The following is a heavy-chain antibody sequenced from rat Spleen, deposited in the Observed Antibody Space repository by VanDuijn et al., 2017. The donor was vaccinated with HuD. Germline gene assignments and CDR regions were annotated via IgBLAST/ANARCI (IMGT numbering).Heavy chain of an antibody. CDR3: ATQHYYDGYYRDN. V-gene: IGHV2S61*01. J-gene: IGHJ2*01. CDR1: GFSLSSYG. CDR2: IWGNGNT. D-gene: IGHD1-12*03. Sequence: QVQLKESGPGLVPPSQTLSLTCTVPGFSLSSYGVIWVRQPPGKGLEWMGVIWGNGNTNYKSDLKSRRSISRDTSKSQVFLKMNNLQTEDTAMYFCATQHYYDGYYRDNWGQGVMVTVSS.